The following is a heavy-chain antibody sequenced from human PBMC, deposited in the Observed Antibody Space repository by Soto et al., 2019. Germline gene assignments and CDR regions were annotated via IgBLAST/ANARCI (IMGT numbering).Heavy chain of an antibody. CDR3: AIGVVIFWYDY. V-gene: IGHV1-8*01. D-gene: IGHD3-3*01. J-gene: IGHJ4*02. CDR1: GYTFTSYD. CDR2: MNPNSGNT. Sequence: ASVNVSCKASGYTFTSYDINWVRQATGQGLEWMGWMNPNSGNTGYAQKFQGRVTMTRYTSISTAYMELSSLRSEDTAVYYCAIGVVIFWYDYWGQGTLVTVSS.